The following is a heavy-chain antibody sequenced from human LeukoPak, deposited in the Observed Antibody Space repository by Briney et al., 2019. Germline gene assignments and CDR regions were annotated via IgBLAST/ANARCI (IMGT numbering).Heavy chain of an antibody. Sequence: GGSLRLSCAASGFTFSSYAMSWVRQAPGKGLEWVSDINGSGGSTYYADSVKGRFTISRDNSKNTLYLQMNSLRAEDTAVYYCATRDILYGDYDYWGQGTLVTVSS. V-gene: IGHV3-23*01. J-gene: IGHJ4*02. CDR1: GFTFSSYA. CDR3: ATRDILYGDYDY. D-gene: IGHD4-17*01. CDR2: INGSGGST.